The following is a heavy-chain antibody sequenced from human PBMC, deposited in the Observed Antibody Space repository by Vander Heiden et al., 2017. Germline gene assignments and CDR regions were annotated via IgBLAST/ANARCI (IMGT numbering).Heavy chain of an antibody. V-gene: IGHV3-33*01. D-gene: IGHD6-19*01. J-gene: IGHJ4*02. CDR1: GFPFKTYG. CDR2: IWYDGNTK. CDR3: ARAGSDIAVAGPFDF. Sequence: QVQLVESGGGVVQSGRSLRLSCAASGFPFKTYGMHWVRQAPGKGLGWLAIIWYDGNTKDYADSVKGRFTISRDNSKNTLYLEMSSLRVEDTAIYYCARAGSDIAVAGPFDFWGQGTLVTVSS.